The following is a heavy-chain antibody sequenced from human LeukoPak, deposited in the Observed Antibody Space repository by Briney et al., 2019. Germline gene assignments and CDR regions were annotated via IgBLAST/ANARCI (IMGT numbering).Heavy chain of an antibody. D-gene: IGHD2-15*01. J-gene: IGHJ4*02. CDR3: ARHICVAGSCPDNFDY. V-gene: IGHV4-34*01. CDR1: GGSFSGYY. CDR2: INHSGST. Sequence: SETLSLTCAVYGGSFSGYYWSWIRQPPGKGLEWIGEINHSGSTNYNPSLKSRVTISMDTSKNQFSLKVNSVTAADTAVYYCARHICVAGSCPDNFDYWGQGALVTVSS.